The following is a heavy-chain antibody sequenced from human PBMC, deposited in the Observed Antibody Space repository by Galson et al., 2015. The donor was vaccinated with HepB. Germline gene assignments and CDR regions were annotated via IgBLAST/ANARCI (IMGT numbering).Heavy chain of an antibody. CDR3: AKDRSTAWWSEN. D-gene: IGHD2-8*02. Sequence: SLRLSCAASGFTFSSYDMSWVRQAPGKGLEWVSTIRSSGGSADYADSVKGRFTISRDNSKNTLYLQMNSLRAEDTALYYCAKDRSTAWWSENWGQGTLVTVSS. J-gene: IGHJ4*02. V-gene: IGHV3-23*01. CDR1: GFTFSSYD. CDR2: IRSSGGSA.